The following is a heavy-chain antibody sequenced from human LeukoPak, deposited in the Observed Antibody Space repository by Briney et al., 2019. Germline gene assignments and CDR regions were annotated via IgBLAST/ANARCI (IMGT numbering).Heavy chain of an antibody. CDR3: ATDLGTTVDS. V-gene: IGHV4-4*07. J-gene: IGHJ4*02. CDR2: IYTSGSI. CDR1: GGSISSYY. D-gene: IGHD4-17*01. Sequence: PSETLSLTCTVSGGSISSYYWSWIRQPAGKGLEWIGRIYTSGSIKYNPSLKSRVTMSVDTSKNQFSLKLSFVTAADTAVYYCATDLGTTVDSWGQGTLVTVSS.